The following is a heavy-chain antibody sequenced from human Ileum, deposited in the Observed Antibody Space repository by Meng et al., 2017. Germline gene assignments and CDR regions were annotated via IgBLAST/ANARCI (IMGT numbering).Heavy chain of an antibody. J-gene: IGHJ4*02. CDR2: ISAYNGKT. CDR3: GRWSDDDNDGHYLIDY. V-gene: IGHV1-18*01. D-gene: IGHD3-22*01. Sequence: ASVKVSCKTSGYRFTGYGISWVRQAPGEGLEWLGWISAYNGKTDFGQRVQGRVTMTTDASTSTAYMELRSLRSDDTAVFYCGRWSDDDNDGHYLIDYWGQGTLVTVSS. CDR1: GYRFTGYG.